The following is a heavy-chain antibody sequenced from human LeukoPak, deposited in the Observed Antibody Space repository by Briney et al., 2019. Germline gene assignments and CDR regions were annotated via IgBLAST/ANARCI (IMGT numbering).Heavy chain of an antibody. J-gene: IGHJ4*02. Sequence: PSETLSLTCTVSGGSISSYYWSWIRQPPGKGLEWIGYIYYSGSINYNPSLKSRVTISIDTSKNQFSLKLSSVTAADTAVYYCARDRRVYYFDYWGQGTLVTVSS. V-gene: IGHV4-59*12. CDR1: GGSISSYY. CDR3: ARDRRVYYFDY. CDR2: IYYSGSI. D-gene: IGHD3-3*01.